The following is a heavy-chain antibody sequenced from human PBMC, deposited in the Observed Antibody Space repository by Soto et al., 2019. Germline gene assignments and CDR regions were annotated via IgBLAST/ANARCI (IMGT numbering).Heavy chain of an antibody. CDR3: ARGRRDGYRLDY. V-gene: IGHV3-33*01. J-gene: IGHJ4*02. CDR1: GFTFSSYG. CDR2: IWSDGSDK. Sequence: GGSLRLSCAASGFTFSSYGMHWVRQAPGKGLEWAAVIWSDGSDKYYADSVKGRFTISRDNSKNTLYLQMNSLRAEDTAVYYCARGRRDGYRLDYWGQGTLVTVSS. D-gene: IGHD5-12*01.